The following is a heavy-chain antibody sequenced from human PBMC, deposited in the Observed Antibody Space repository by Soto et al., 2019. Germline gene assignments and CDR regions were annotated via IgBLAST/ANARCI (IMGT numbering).Heavy chain of an antibody. CDR1: GFTLSSYA. D-gene: IGHD5-12*01. J-gene: IGHJ4*02. Sequence: GGSLRLSCVASGFTLSSYAMSWLRQAPGKGLEWVSAISGSGGSTYYADSVKGRFTISRDNSKNTLYLQMNSLRAEDTAVYYCAKAGEQWLRLAPFDYWGQGTLVTVSS. CDR3: AKAGEQWLRLAPFDY. V-gene: IGHV3-23*01. CDR2: ISGSGGST.